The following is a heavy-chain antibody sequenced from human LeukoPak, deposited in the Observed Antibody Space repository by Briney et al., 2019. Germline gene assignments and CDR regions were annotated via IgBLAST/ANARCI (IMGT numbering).Heavy chain of an antibody. Sequence: GASVKVSCKASGGTFSSYAISWVRQAPGQGLEWMGGIIPIFGTANYAQKFQGRVTITADESTSTAYMELSSLRSEDTAVYYCARGDYDSSALIGYWGQGTLVTVSS. J-gene: IGHJ4*02. V-gene: IGHV1-69*13. D-gene: IGHD3-22*01. CDR1: GGTFSSYA. CDR2: IIPIFGTA. CDR3: ARGDYDSSALIGY.